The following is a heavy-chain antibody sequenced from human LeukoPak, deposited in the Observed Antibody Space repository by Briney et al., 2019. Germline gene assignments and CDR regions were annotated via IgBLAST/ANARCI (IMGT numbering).Heavy chain of an antibody. J-gene: IGHJ6*04. D-gene: IGHD3-10*02. V-gene: IGHV3-21*01. CDR1: GFPFSSYS. Sequence: GGSLRLSCAASGFPFSSYSMNWVRQAPGKGLEGVSSISSSSSYIYYADSVKGRFTISRDNAKNSLYLQMNSLRAEDTAVYYCAELGITMIGGVWGKGTTVTISS. CDR3: AELGITMIGGV. CDR2: ISSSSSYI.